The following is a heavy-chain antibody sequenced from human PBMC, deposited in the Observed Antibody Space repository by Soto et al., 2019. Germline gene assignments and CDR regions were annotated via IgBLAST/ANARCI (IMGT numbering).Heavy chain of an antibody. CDR2: SIPLFGTG. V-gene: IGHV1-69*06. CDR1: GGTFSSYA. J-gene: IGHJ4*02. D-gene: IGHD6-13*01. CDR3: ARWDSSSCYFDY. Sequence: SVKVSCNASGGTFSSYAISWVRQGPGQGLESTRGSIPLFGTGNYAQKFQGRVTITADKSTSTAYMELSSLRSEATAVYYCARWDSSSCYFDYWGQ.